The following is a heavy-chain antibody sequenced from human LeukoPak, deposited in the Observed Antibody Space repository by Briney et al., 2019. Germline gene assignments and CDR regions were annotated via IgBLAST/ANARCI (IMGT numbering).Heavy chain of an antibody. CDR1: GYTFTGYY. V-gene: IGHV1-18*04. CDR3: ARGVSLGDLYY. CDR2: ISGNNGNT. J-gene: IGHJ4*02. Sequence: ASVKVSCKASGYTFTGYYMHWVRQAPGQGLEWMGWISGNNGNTRYAQNFQGRVTLTTDTSTSTAYMELKSLRSDDTAVYYCARGVSLGDLYYWGQGTLVTVSS. D-gene: IGHD3-16*01.